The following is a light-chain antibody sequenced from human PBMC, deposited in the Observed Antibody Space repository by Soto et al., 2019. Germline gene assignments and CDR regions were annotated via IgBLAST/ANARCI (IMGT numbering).Light chain of an antibody. CDR1: QSVDSN. J-gene: IGKJ4*01. CDR3: QQYDNWPLT. V-gene: IGKV3D-15*01. Sequence: EIVMTQSPATLSVSPGERATLSCRASQSVDSNLAWYQQKPGQAPRLLIFGASTRATGIPARFSGSGSGTDFNLTISRLKSEDFGVYFCQQYDNWPLTFGGGTKV. CDR2: GAS.